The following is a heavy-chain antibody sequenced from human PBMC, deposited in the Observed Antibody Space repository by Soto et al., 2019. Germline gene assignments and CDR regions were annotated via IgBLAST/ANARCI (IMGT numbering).Heavy chain of an antibody. CDR2: ISAYNGNR. CDR1: GYTFTSYG. V-gene: IGHV1-18*01. D-gene: IGHD1-1*01. J-gene: IGHJ3*01. Sequence: GASVKVSCKASGYTFTSYGLSWVRQAPGQRLEWKGWISAYNGNRNYAQKLQGRVTMTTDTSSSTAYMELRSLRSDDTAVYYCARDWDSNLSFRAFDVWGQGTMVTVSS. CDR3: ARDWDSNLSFRAFDV.